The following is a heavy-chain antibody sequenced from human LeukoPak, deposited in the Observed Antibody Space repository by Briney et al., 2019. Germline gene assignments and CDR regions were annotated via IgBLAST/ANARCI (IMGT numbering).Heavy chain of an antibody. CDR2: ISAYNGKT. V-gene: IGHV1-18*01. J-gene: IGHJ3*02. D-gene: IGHD1-26*01. CDR1: GGTFSSYG. CDR3: ARPIGEHAFDI. Sequence: GASVKVSCKASGGTFSSYGISWVRQAPGQGLEWMGWISAYNGKTIHAQKLQDRVTMTTDTPTSTGYMELRSLISDDTAVYYCARPIGEHAFDIWGQGTMVTVSS.